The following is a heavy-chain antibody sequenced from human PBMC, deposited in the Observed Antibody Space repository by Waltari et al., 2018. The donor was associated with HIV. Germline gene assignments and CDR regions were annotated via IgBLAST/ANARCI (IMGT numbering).Heavy chain of an antibody. D-gene: IGHD3-22*01. CDR1: GGSFSGYY. CDR2: INHSGST. V-gene: IGHV4-34*01. CDR3: ARDITMIAGQQNNDAVDI. J-gene: IGHJ3*02. Sequence: QVQLQQWGAGLLKPSETLSLTCAVYGGSFSGYYWSWIRQPPGKGLEWIGEINHSGSTNYNPSLKGRVTISVDTSKNQFSRKLSSVTAADTAVYYCARDITMIAGQQNNDAVDIWGQGTMVTVSS.